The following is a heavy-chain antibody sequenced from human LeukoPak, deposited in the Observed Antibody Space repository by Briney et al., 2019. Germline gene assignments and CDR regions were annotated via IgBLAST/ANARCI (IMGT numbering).Heavy chain of an antibody. CDR3: APLGYCSGGSCHLDY. D-gene: IGHD2-15*01. Sequence: ASVKVSCKASGYTFTSYDINWVRQATGQGLEWMGWMNPNSGNTGYAQKFQGRVTITRNTSISTAYMELSSLRSDDTAVYYCAPLGYCSGGSCHLDYWGQGTLVTVSS. CDR1: GYTFTSYD. V-gene: IGHV1-8*03. CDR2: MNPNSGNT. J-gene: IGHJ4*02.